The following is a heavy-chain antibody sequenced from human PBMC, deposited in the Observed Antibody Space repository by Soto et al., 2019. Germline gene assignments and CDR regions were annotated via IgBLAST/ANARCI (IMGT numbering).Heavy chain of an antibody. CDR3: ARSIRVRGVFDAFDI. CDR1: GFTFSSYA. D-gene: IGHD3-10*01. CDR2: ISGSGGST. J-gene: IGHJ3*02. V-gene: IGHV3-23*01. Sequence: EVQLLESGGGLVQPGGSLRLSCAASGFTFSSYAMSWVPQAPGKGLEWVSAISGSGGSTYYADSVKGRFTISRDNSKNTLYLQMNSMRAEDTAVYYCARSIRVRGVFDAFDIWGQGTMVTVSS.